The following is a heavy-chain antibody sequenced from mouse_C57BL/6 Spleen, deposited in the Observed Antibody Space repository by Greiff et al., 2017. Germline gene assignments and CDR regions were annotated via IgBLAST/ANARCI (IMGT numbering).Heavy chain of an antibody. J-gene: IGHJ1*03. Sequence: EVQRVESGGGLVQPGGSLSLSCAASGFTFTDYYMSWVRQPPGKALEWLGFIRNKANGYTTEYSASVKGRFTISRDNSQSILSLQMNALRAEDSATYYCARYGRWYFDVWGTGTTVTVSS. CDR2: IRNKANGYTT. CDR1: GFTFTDYY. D-gene: IGHD6-1*01. CDR3: ARYGRWYFDV. V-gene: IGHV7-3*01.